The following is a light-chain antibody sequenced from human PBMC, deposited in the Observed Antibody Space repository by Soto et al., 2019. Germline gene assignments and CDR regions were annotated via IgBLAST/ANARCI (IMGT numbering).Light chain of an antibody. CDR1: KLGHKY. V-gene: IGLV3-1*01. CDR2: QST. J-gene: IGLJ2*01. CDR3: QAWDSRIVV. Sequence: SSELTQPPSVSVSPGQTASITCSGDKLGHKYSCWYQVKPGQSPVLVIYQSTKRPPGIPERFSGSNSGNTATLTISGTQAMDEADYYCQAWDSRIVVFGGGTKVTVL.